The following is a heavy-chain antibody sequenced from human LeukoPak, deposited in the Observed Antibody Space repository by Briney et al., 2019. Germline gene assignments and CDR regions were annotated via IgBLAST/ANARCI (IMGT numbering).Heavy chain of an antibody. CDR2: IYTSGST. CDR1: GGSISSYY. J-gene: IGHJ6*02. D-gene: IGHD6-19*01. CDR3: ARDSRRIAVASYGMDV. Sequence: SETLSLTCTVSGGSISSYYWSWIRQPAGKGLEWIGRIYTSGSTNYNPSLKSRVTMSVDTSKNQFSLKLSSVTAADTAVYYCARDSRRIAVASYGMDVWGHGTTVTVSS. V-gene: IGHV4-4*07.